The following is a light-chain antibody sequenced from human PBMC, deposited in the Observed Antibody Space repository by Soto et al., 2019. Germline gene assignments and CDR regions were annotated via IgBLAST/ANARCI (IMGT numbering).Light chain of an antibody. V-gene: IGKV3-11*01. CDR2: NAS. CDR3: QQRSNWPPT. J-gene: IGKJ1*01. CDR1: ESVSNS. Sequence: EVVLTQSPATLSLSPGERATLCCMASESVSNSLAWYQHKPGQAPRLLIYNASNRATGIPARFSGSGSGTDFTLTISSLEPEDFALYYCQQRSNWPPTFGQGTKVDI.